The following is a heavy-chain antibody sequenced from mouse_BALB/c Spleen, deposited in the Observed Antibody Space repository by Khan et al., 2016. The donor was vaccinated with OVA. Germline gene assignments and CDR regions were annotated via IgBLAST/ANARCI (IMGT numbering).Heavy chain of an antibody. CDR1: GYTFTSYW. J-gene: IGHJ3*01. CDR3: ARDYFSNYEFVY. Sequence: QVQLKESGAELVKPGASVKLSCKTSGYTFTSYWIQWVKQRPGQGLGWIGQIFPGTGTTYYNENFKGKATLTVDTSSSTAYMQLSGLTSEDSAVYFCARDYFSNYEFVYWGQGTLVTVSP. D-gene: IGHD2-5*01. CDR2: IFPGTGTT. V-gene: IGHV1S132*01.